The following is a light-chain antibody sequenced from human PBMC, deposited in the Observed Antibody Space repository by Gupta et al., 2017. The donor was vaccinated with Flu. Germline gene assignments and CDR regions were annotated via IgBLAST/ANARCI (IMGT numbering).Light chain of an antibody. V-gene: IGLV2-14*01. CDR1: SSDVGGYNY. CDR2: EVS. CDR3: SSYTSSSTYV. J-gene: IGLJ1*01. Sequence: SALTQPASVSGSPGQSITISCTGTSSDVGGYNYVSWYQQHPGKAPNLMIYEVSNRPAGVSNRFSGSKSGNTASLTISGPQAEDEADYYCSSYTSSSTYVFGTGTKVTVL.